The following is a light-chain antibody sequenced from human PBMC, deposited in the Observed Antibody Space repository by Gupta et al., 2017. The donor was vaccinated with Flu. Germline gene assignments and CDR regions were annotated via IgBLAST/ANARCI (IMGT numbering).Light chain of an antibody. J-gene: IGKJ1*01. CDR3: LQHNSYIWS. CDR1: RLINND. CDR2: AAS. V-gene: IGKV1-17*01. Sequence: DIQMAQSPSSLSASVGDRVTITCRSSRLINNDLGWFQQKPGKAPKRLIFAASSLQSGVPSRFNGSASGSEFTLTISSLQPDDSATYYCLQHNSYIWSFGQGTKVEVK.